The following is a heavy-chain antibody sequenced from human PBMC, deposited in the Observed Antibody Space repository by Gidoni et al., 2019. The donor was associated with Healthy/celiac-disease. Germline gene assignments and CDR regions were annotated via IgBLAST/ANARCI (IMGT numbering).Heavy chain of an antibody. CDR2: IRYDGSNK. J-gene: IGHJ4*02. V-gene: IGHV3-30*02. D-gene: IGHD2-2*01. CDR1: GFTFSSYG. CDR3: AKILPVPAARGVFDY. Sequence: QVQLVESGGGVVQPGGSLRLSCAASGFTFSSYGMHWVRQAPGKGLEWVAFIRYDGSNKYYADSVKGRFTISRDNSKNTLYLQMNSLRAEDTAVYYCAKILPVPAARGVFDYWGQGTLVTVSS.